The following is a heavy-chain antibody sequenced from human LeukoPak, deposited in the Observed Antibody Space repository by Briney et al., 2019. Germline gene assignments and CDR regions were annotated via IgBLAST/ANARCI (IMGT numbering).Heavy chain of an antibody. CDR3: ARGYCSGGSCYPGYFDY. Sequence: GRSLRLSCAASGFTFSTYGMHWVRQVPGKGLEWVALIWYDGSNKYYADSVKGRFIISRVNSKDTLYLQMNSLRVEDTAVYYCARGYCSGGSCYPGYFDYWGQGTLVTVSS. CDR1: GFTFSTYG. CDR2: IWYDGSNK. V-gene: IGHV3-33*01. D-gene: IGHD2-15*01. J-gene: IGHJ4*02.